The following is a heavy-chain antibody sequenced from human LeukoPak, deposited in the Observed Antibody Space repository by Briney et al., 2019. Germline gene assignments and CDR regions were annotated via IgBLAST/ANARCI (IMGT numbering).Heavy chain of an antibody. Sequence: GASVKVSCKASGYTFTDYYIHWVRQAPGQGLEWMGVINPSGATTSYAQKFQGRVTMTRDTSISTAYMELSRLRSDDTAVYYCARRAAAGTAGFDYWGQGTLVTVSS. J-gene: IGHJ4*02. CDR1: GYTFTDYY. V-gene: IGHV1-46*01. CDR3: ARRAAAGTAGFDY. D-gene: IGHD6-13*01. CDR2: INPSGATT.